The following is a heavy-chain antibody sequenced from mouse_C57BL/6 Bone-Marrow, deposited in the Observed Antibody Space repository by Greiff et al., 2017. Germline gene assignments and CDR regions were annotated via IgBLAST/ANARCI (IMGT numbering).Heavy chain of an antibody. CDR1: GYAFSSSW. J-gene: IGHJ3*01. CDR2: IYPGDGDT. V-gene: IGHV1-82*01. Sequence: QVQLQQSGPELVKPGASVKISCKASGYAFSSSWMNWVKQRPGKGLEWIGRIYPGDGDTNYNGKFKGKATLTADKSSSTAYMQLSSLTSEDSAVYFCARLYGPRAYWGQGTLVTVSA. CDR3: ARLYGPRAY. D-gene: IGHD1-2*01.